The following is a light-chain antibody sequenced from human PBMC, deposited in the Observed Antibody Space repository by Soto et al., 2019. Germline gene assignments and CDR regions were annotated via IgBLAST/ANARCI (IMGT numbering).Light chain of an antibody. V-gene: IGKV4-1*01. CDR1: QSLFYSSNNKNY. J-gene: IGKJ4*01. Sequence: DIVMTQSPDSLAVSLGERATINCKSNQSLFYSSNNKNYFGWYQQKPGQPPKLLIYWASTRESGVPDRFSGSGSGTDFTLTISSLQAEDVAVYYCQQYYDTPLTFDGGTKVEIK. CDR3: QQYYDTPLT. CDR2: WAS.